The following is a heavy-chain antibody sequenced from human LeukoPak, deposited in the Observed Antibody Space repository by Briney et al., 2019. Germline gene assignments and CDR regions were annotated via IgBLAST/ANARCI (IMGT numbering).Heavy chain of an antibody. CDR3: TKDPGRAVAGRPDY. Sequence: GGTLRLSCAASGFTFSTYAMSWVRQAPGKGLEWVSAISASGGSTYYADSVKGRFTISRDTSRNTLYLQMNSQRAEDTAVYYCTKDPGRAVAGRPDYWGQGTLVTVSS. D-gene: IGHD6-19*01. CDR1: GFTFSTYA. CDR2: ISASGGST. J-gene: IGHJ4*02. V-gene: IGHV3-23*01.